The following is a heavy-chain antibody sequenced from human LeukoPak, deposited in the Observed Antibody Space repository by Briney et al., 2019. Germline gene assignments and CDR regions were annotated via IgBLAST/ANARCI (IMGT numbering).Heavy chain of an antibody. J-gene: IGHJ4*02. D-gene: IGHD3-16*02. CDR3: AKDLRLRLGELSYFSDY. Sequence: PGGSLRLSCAASGFTFSSYAMHWVRQAPGKGLEWVAVISYDGSNKYYADSVKGRFTISRDNSKNTLYLQMNSLRAEDTAVYYCAKDLRLRLGELSYFSDYWGQGTLVTVSS. CDR1: GFTFSSYA. CDR2: ISYDGSNK. V-gene: IGHV3-30-3*01.